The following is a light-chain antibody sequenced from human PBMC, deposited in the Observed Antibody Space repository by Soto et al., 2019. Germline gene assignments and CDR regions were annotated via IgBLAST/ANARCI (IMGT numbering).Light chain of an antibody. CDR3: AAWDDSLNGWV. V-gene: IGLV1-44*01. J-gene: IGLJ3*02. CDR2: SND. CDR1: SSNIGSNT. Sequence: QSVLTQAPLASGTPGQRVTISCSGSSSNIGSNTVSWYQQVPGTAPKLLIYSNDQRPSGVPDRFSGSKSGTSASLAIGGLQSEDEADYYCAAWDDSLNGWVFGGGTKLTVL.